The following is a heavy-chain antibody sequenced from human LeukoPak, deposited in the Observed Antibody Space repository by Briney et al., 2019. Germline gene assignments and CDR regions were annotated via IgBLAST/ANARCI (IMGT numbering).Heavy chain of an antibody. D-gene: IGHD2-8*01. Sequence: PGGSLRLSCAASGFTFSSYAMSWVRQAPGKGLEWVSAISGSGGSTYYADSVKGRFTISRDNSKSTLYLQMNSLRAEDTAVYYCAKGGRYCTNGVCYKGAFYYGMDVWGQGTTVTVSS. J-gene: IGHJ6*02. CDR3: AKGGRYCTNGVCYKGAFYYGMDV. CDR1: GFTFSSYA. CDR2: ISGSGGST. V-gene: IGHV3-23*01.